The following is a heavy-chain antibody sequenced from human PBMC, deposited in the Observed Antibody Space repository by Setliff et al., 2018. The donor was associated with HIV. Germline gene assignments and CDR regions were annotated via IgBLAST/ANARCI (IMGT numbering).Heavy chain of an antibody. CDR1: GGIFNSYA. V-gene: IGHV1-69*10. CDR2: IIPILAIA. CDR3: ARERISSSHPAGHFDS. Sequence: SVKVSCKASGGIFNSYATSWVRQAPGQGLEWVGGIIPILAIADYAETFQGRVMITADESTRTVYMELGNLRSDDTAAYFCARERISSSHPAGHFDSWGQGTLVTV. J-gene: IGHJ4*02. D-gene: IGHD6-13*01.